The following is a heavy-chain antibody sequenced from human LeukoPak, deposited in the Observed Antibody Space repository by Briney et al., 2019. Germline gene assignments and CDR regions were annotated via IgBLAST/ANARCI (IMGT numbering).Heavy chain of an antibody. CDR2: ISSSSSYI. V-gene: IGHV3-21*01. J-gene: IGHJ4*02. D-gene: IGHD2-21*02. Sequence: GGSLRLSCAASGFTFSSYSMNWVRQAPGKGLEWVSSISSSSSYIYYADSVKGRFTISRDNAKNSLYLQMNSLRAEDTAVYYCAPQTCGGDCYPFDYWGQGTLVTVSS. CDR3: APQTCGGDCYPFDY. CDR1: GFTFSSYS.